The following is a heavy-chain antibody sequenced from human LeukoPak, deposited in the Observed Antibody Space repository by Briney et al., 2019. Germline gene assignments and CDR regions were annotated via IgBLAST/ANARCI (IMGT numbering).Heavy chain of an antibody. V-gene: IGHV3-43D*03. CDR3: AKGDREVVITLFDY. CDR2: ISWDGGST. D-gene: IGHD3-22*01. Sequence: GGSLRLSCAASGFTFDDYAMHWVRQAPGKGLEWVSLISWDGGSTYYADSVKGRFTISRDNSKNSLYLQMNSLRAEDTALYYCAKGDREVVITLFDYWGQGTLVTVSS. CDR1: GFTFDDYA. J-gene: IGHJ4*02.